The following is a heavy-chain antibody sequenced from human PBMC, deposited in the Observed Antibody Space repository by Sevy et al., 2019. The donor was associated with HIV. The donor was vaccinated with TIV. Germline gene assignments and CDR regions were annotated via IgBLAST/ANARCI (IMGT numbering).Heavy chain of an antibody. CDR1: GFTFSNYG. J-gene: IGHJ2*01. D-gene: IGHD1-26*01. Sequence: GGSLRLSCAAPGFTFSNYGMHWVRQAPGKGLEWVGAIFSDANIKYYVDSVKGRFAISRDNSKNTVYLQMNSLRAEDTAVYSCARESGSNWYFDLWGRGTPVTVSS. CDR2: IFSDANIK. V-gene: IGHV3-33*08. CDR3: ARESGSNWYFDL.